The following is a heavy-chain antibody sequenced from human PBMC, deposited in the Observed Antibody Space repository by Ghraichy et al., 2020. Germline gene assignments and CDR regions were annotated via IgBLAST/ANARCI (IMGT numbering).Heavy chain of an antibody. V-gene: IGHV1-2*02. Sequence: ASVKVSCKASGYTFTGYYMHWVRQAPGQGLEWMGWINPNSGGTNYAQKFQGRVTMTRDTSISTAYMELSRLRSDDTAVYYCARDQSRQYQLSKRCGFDYWGQGTLVTVSS. J-gene: IGHJ4*02. CDR3: ARDQSRQYQLSKRCGFDY. CDR1: GYTFTGYY. CDR2: INPNSGGT. D-gene: IGHD2-2*01.